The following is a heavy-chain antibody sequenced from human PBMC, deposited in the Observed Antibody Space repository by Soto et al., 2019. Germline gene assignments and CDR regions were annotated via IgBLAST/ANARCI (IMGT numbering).Heavy chain of an antibody. CDR2: TYYRSNWRH. Sequence: SQALSLTCLISGDIVSSNTAAWNWIRSSPSRGLEWLGRTYYRSNWRHDYAVSVKSRITVNPDTSKNHFSLQLNSVTPDDTAVYYCARGVAGSGFDLWGKGTLVPVSP. CDR3: ARGVAGSGFDL. J-gene: IGHJ4*02. D-gene: IGHD6-19*01. V-gene: IGHV6-1*01. CDR1: GDIVSSNTAA.